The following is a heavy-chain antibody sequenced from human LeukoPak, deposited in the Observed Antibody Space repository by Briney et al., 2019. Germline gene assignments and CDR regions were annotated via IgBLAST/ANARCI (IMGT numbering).Heavy chain of an antibody. D-gene: IGHD6-13*01. J-gene: IGHJ5*02. CDR1: GATFFNYA. Sequence: SVKVSCKASGATFFNYAITWVRQAPGQGLEWMGRIIPMSGTASYAQKFQGRVTITADRSTSTAYMEVSSLRSEDTAVYYCARSYSSSWNWFDPWGQGTLVTVSS. V-gene: IGHV1-69*06. CDR3: ARSYSSSWNWFDP. CDR2: IIPMSGTA.